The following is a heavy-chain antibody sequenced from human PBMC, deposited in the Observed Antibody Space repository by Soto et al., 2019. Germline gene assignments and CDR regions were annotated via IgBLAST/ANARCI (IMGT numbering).Heavy chain of an antibody. J-gene: IGHJ6*02. Sequence: QVQLVQSGAEVKKPGSSVKVSCKASGGTFSRYAISWVRQAPGQGLEWMGGIIPIFGTANYAQKFKGRVTITADAYMSTAYMDLSILRSGDTAVYYCARRVYSYVMDVWGQGTTVTVSS. CDR3: ARRVYSYVMDV. CDR1: GGTFSRYA. V-gene: IGHV1-69*01. CDR2: IIPIFGTA.